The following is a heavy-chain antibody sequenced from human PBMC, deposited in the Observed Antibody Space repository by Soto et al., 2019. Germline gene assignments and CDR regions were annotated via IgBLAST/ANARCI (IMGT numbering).Heavy chain of an antibody. Sequence: QLQLQESGSGLVKPSQTLSLTCAVSGGSISSGGYSWSWIRQPPGKGLEWIGYIYHSGSTYYNPSLKSRVTISVDRSKNPFSLKLSSVTAADTAVYYCAREGVGGNSGSFDYWGQGTLVTVSS. V-gene: IGHV4-30-2*01. CDR2: IYHSGST. D-gene: IGHD2-21*02. CDR1: GGSISSGGYS. CDR3: AREGVGGNSGSFDY. J-gene: IGHJ4*02.